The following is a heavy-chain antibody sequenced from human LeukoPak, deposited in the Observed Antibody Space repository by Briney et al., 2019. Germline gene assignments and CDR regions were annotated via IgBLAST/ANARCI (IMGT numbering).Heavy chain of an antibody. CDR1: GGSISRYY. V-gene: IGHV4-59*01. CDR3: ARGYDFWSGYGDAFDI. J-gene: IGHJ3*02. CDR2: IYYSGST. Sequence: PSETLSLTCTVSGGSISRYYWSWIRQPPGKGLEWIGYIYYSGSTNYNPSLKSRVTISVDTSKNQFSLKLSSVTAADTAVYYCARGYDFWSGYGDAFDIWGQGTMVTVSS. D-gene: IGHD3-3*01.